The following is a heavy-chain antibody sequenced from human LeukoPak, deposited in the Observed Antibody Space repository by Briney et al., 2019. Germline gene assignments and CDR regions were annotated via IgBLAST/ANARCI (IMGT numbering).Heavy chain of an antibody. J-gene: IGHJ4*02. V-gene: IGHV3-48*01. CDR2: ISSSSTTI. D-gene: IGHD5-12*01. Sequence: GGSLRLSCAASGFIVSSYSMNWVRQAPGKGLEWVSYISSSSTTIYYADSVKGRFTISRDNAKNSLYLQMNSLRAEDTAVYYCARSGGVARSPFDYWGQGTLVTVSS. CDR1: GFIVSSYS. CDR3: ARSGGVARSPFDY.